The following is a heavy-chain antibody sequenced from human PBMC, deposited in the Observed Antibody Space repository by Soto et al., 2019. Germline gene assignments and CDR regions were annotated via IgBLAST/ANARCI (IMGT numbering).Heavy chain of an antibody. J-gene: IGHJ3*02. Sequence: SVKVSCKASGGTFSSYTISWVRQAPGQGLEWMGRIIPILGIANYAQKFQGWVTMTRDTSISTAYMELSRLRSDDTAVYYCARVSTTRGGFDIWGQGTMVTVSS. V-gene: IGHV1-69*02. CDR2: IIPILGIA. CDR1: GGTFSSYT. D-gene: IGHD1-26*01. CDR3: ARVSTTRGGFDI.